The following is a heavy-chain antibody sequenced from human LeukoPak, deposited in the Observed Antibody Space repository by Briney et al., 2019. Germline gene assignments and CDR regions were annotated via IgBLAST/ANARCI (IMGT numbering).Heavy chain of an antibody. V-gene: IGHV5-51*01. CDR3: ARLGLSHSAGIDY. D-gene: IGHD3-3*02. CDR2: IYDGYN. J-gene: IGHJ4*02. CDR1: GTRLTNYW. Sequence: GESLKLSCKGSGTRLTNYWIAWVRQMPGKGLDGMGIIYDGYNRYSPSVRGQVAISADKSISTAYLQWSSLKASDAAIYYCARLGLSHSAGIDYWGQGTLVIVSS.